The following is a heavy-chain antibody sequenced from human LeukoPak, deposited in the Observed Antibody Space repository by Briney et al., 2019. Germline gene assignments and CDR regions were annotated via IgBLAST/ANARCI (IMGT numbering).Heavy chain of an antibody. J-gene: IGHJ3*02. CDR2: IGWDSGRI. V-gene: IGHV3-9*01. CDR3: AKVVEGYCSSTSCYLDAFDI. D-gene: IGHD2-2*01. CDR1: GLILNDHA. Sequence: GRSLRLSCVGSGLILNDHAMHWVRQVPGKGLEWVSGIGWDSGRIGYADSVKGRFTTSRDNSKNTLYLQMNSLRAEDTAVYYCAKVVEGYCSSTSCYLDAFDIWGQGTMVTVSS.